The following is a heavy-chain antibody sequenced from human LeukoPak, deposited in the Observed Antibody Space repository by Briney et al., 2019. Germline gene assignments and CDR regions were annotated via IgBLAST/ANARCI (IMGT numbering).Heavy chain of an antibody. V-gene: IGHV1-69*05. D-gene: IGHD6-6*01. J-gene: IGHJ4*02. Sequence: ASVKVFCKASGGTFSSYAISWVRQAPGQGLEWMGGIIPIFGTANYAQKFQGRATITTDESTSTAYMELSSLRSEDTAVYYCAAYSSSSKPLDYWGQGTLVTVSS. CDR2: IIPIFGTA. CDR1: GGTFSSYA. CDR3: AAYSSSSKPLDY.